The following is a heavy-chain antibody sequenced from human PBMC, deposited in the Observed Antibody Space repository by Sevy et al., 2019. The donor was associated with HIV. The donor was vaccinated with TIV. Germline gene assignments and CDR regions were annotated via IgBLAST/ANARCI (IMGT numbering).Heavy chain of an antibody. D-gene: IGHD3-3*01. CDR3: ARDGITIFGVVIQDLFDY. CDR1: GFTFSSYW. CDR2: IKQDGSEK. Sequence: GGSLRLSCAASGFTFSSYWMSWVRQAPGKGLEWVANIKQDGSEKYYVDSVKGRFTISRDNAKNSLYLQMNSLRAEDTAVYYCARDGITIFGVVIQDLFDYWGQGTLVTVSS. J-gene: IGHJ4*02. V-gene: IGHV3-7*01.